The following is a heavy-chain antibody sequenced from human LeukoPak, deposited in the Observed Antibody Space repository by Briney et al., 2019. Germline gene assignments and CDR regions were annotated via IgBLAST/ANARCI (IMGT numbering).Heavy chain of an antibody. CDR3: ARRFLGYTDAFDI. Sequence: SETLSLTCTVSGGSISSYYWSWIRQPPGKGLEWIGYIYYSGSTNYNPSLKSRVTISVDRSKNQFSLKLSSVTAADTAVYYCARRFLGYTDAFDIWGQGTMVTVSS. CDR2: IYYSGST. V-gene: IGHV4-59*12. J-gene: IGHJ3*02. D-gene: IGHD3-3*01. CDR1: GGSISSYY.